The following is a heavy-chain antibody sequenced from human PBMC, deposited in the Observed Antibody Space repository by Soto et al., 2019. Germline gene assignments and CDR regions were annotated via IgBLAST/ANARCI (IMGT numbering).Heavy chain of an antibody. CDR1: GYTFTSYY. D-gene: IGHD6-19*01. CDR3: ARPHLSWLESPSDYYYGMDV. J-gene: IGHJ6*02. CDR2: INPSGGST. Sequence: EASVKVSCKASGYTFTSYYMHWVRQAPGQGLEWMGIINPSGGSTSYAQKFQGRVTMTRDTSTSTVYMELSSLRSEDTAVYYCARPHLSWLESPSDYYYGMDVWGQGTTVSVSS. V-gene: IGHV1-46*03.